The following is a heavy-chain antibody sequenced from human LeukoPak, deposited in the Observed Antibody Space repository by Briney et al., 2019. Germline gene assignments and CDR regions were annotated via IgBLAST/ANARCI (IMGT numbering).Heavy chain of an antibody. CDR1: GGSISSYY. J-gene: IGHJ4*02. V-gene: IGHV4-59*08. CDR3: ASSGYSYGTFDY. Sequence: PSETLSLTCTVSGGSISSYYWSWIRQPPGKGLEWIGYIYYSGSTNYNPSLKSRVTISVDTSKSQFSLKLSSVTAADTAVYYCASSGYSYGTFDYWGQGTLVTVSS. CDR2: IYYSGST. D-gene: IGHD5-18*01.